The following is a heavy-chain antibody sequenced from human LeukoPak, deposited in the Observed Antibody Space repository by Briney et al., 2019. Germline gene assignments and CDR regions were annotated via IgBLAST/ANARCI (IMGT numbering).Heavy chain of an antibody. D-gene: IGHD6-19*01. V-gene: IGHV4-39*07. CDR3: ASFSSGWLDY. CDR2: IYYSGST. Sequence: PSETLSLTCSVSGGSISSSSYYWGWIRQPPGKGLEWIGSIYYSGSTYYNPSLKSRVTISVDTSKNQFSLKLSSVTAADTAVYYCASFSSGWLDYWGQGTLVTVSS. CDR1: GGSISSSSYY. J-gene: IGHJ4*02.